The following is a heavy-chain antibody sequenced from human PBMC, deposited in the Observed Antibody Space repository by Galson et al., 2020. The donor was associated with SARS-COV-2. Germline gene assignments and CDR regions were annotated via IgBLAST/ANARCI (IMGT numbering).Heavy chain of an antibody. J-gene: IGHJ6*02. CDR1: GYSFTSYW. Sequence: KIGESLKISCKGSGYSFTSYWIGWVRQMPGKGLEWMGIIYPGDSDTRYSPSFQGQVTISADKSISTAYLQWSSLKASDTAMYYCARHGISSSLWGEDYYYGMDVWGQGTTVTVSS. CDR2: IYPGDSDT. CDR3: ARHGISSSLWGEDYYYGMDV. D-gene: IGHD6-13*01. V-gene: IGHV5-51*01.